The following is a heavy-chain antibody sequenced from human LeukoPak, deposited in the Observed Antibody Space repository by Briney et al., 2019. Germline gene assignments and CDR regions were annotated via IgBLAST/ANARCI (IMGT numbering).Heavy chain of an antibody. D-gene: IGHD3-16*02. J-gene: IGHJ4*02. Sequence: GGSLRLSCAASGFTFSSYSMNWVRQAPGKGLEWVSYISSSSSTIYYADSVKGRFTISRDNAKNSLYLKMNSLRAEDTAVYYCARSRRGGVWGSYRTFFDYWGQGTLVTVSS. CDR1: GFTFSSYS. CDR2: ISSSSSTI. CDR3: ARSRRGGVWGSYRTFFDY. V-gene: IGHV3-48*01.